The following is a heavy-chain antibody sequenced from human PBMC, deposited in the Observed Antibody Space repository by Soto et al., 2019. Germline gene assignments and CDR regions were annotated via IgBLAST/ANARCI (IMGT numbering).Heavy chain of an antibody. Sequence: SETLSLTCTVSDGSSSSYYWSWIRQPPGKGLEWIGYIYYSGSTNYNPSLKSRVTISVDTSKNQFSLKLSSVTAADTAVYYCARGSSGYYRVKANWFDPWGQGTLVTVSS. CDR1: DGSSSSYY. V-gene: IGHV4-59*01. CDR2: IYYSGST. CDR3: ARGSSGYYRVKANWFDP. J-gene: IGHJ5*02. D-gene: IGHD3-3*01.